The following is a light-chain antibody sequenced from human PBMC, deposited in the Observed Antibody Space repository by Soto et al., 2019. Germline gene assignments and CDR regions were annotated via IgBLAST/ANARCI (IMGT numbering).Light chain of an antibody. V-gene: IGLV1-40*01. J-gene: IGLJ2*01. CDR1: SSNIGAGYD. CDR2: GNS. CDR3: QSYDSSLSVVV. Sequence: QSVLTQPPSVSVAPGQRVTISCTGSSSNIGAGYDVHWYQQLPGTAPKLLIYGNSNRPSGVPDRFSGSKSGTSASLAITGLHAEDEADYYCQSYDSSLSVVVFGGGTKLTVL.